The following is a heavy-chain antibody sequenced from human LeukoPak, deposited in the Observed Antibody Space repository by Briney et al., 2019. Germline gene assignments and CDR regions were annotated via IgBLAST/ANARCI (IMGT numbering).Heavy chain of an antibody. CDR3: ARGTYSSGYYYGLYFDY. V-gene: IGHV3-53*04. Sequence: GGSLRLSCAASGFTVSSNYMSWVRQALGKGLEWVSVIYSGGSTYYAESVKGRFTISRHNSKNTLYLQMNSLRAEDTAVYYCARGTYSSGYYYGLYFDYWGQGTLVTVSS. CDR2: IYSGGST. CDR1: GFTVSSNY. D-gene: IGHD3-22*01. J-gene: IGHJ4*02.